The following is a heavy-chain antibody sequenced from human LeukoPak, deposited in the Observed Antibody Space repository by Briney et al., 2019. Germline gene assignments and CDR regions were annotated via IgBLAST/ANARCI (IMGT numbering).Heavy chain of an antibody. CDR1: GYSISSGYY. V-gene: IGHV4-38-2*02. CDR3: ARLLPELRAYYYYYYMDV. CDR2: IYHSGST. D-gene: IGHD1-26*01. J-gene: IGHJ6*03. Sequence: SETLSLTCTVSGYSISSGYYWGWIRPPPGKGLEWIGSIYHSGSTYYNPSLKSRVTISVDTSKNQFSLKLSSVTAADTAVYYCARLLPELRAYYYYYYMDVWGKGTTVTISS.